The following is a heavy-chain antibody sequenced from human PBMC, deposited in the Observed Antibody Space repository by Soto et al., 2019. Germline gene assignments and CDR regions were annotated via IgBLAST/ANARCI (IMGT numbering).Heavy chain of an antibody. J-gene: IGHJ5*02. CDR1: GGSISSDY. V-gene: IGHV4-59*01. CDR2: IYYGGST. D-gene: IGHD3-22*01. Sequence: PSETLSLTCTVSGGSISSDYCSWIRQPQGQGLDWIGYIYYGGSTNYNPSLKSRVTISVYTSKNQFSLKLSSVTAADTAVYYCARGHSAPYYYDSSGYYVGWFDPWGQGTLVTVSS. CDR3: ARGHSAPYYYDSSGYYVGWFDP.